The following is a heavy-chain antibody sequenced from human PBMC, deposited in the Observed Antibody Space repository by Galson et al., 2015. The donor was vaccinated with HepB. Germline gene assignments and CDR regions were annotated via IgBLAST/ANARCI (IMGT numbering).Heavy chain of an antibody. CDR3: IRDFLGI. Sequence: SLRLSCAASGFTFSDYWMSWVRQAPGKGLEWVASIKDDGSEKQYVDSAKGRFTISRDNAENSLSLQMNSLRAEDTALYYCIRDFLGIWGPGTLVTASS. D-gene: IGHD1-26*01. CDR2: IKDDGSEK. J-gene: IGHJ4*02. CDR1: GFTFSDYW. V-gene: IGHV3-7*03.